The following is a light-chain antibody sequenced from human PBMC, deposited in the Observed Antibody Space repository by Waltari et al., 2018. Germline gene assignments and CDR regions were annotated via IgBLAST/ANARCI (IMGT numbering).Light chain of an antibody. CDR3: CSYAGAV. CDR1: SSGVGSYNL. CDR2: EGS. V-gene: IGLV2-23*01. Sequence: QSALTQPASVSGSPGQSITISCTGTSSGVGSYNLVSWYQQHPGKAPKRMIYEGSKRPSGVSTRFSGSKSGNTASLTISGLQAEDEADYYCCSYAGAVFGGGTKLTIL. J-gene: IGLJ3*02.